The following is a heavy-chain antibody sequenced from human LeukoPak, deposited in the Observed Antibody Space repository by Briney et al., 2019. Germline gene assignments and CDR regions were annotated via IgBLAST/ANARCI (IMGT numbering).Heavy chain of an antibody. CDR2: ISAYNGNT. J-gene: IGHJ3*02. CDR1: GYTFTSYG. V-gene: IGHV1-18*01. Sequence: ASVKVSCKASGYTFTSYGISWVRQAPGQGLKWMGWISAYNGNTNYAQKLQGRVTMTTDTSTSTAYMELRSLRSDDTAVYYCARVSRYSYGFGYAFDIWGQGTMVTVSS. CDR3: ARVSRYSYGFGYAFDI. D-gene: IGHD5-18*01.